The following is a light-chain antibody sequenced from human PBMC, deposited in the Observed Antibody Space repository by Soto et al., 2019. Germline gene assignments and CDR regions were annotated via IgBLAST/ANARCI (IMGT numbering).Light chain of an antibody. J-gene: IGLJ2*01. CDR2: GNS. V-gene: IGLV1-40*01. CDR1: SSNIGAGYD. CDR3: QSYDSSLSGPVV. Sequence: QPVLTQPPSVSGAPGQRVTISCTGSSSNIGAGYDVPWYQQLPGTAPKLLIYGNSNRPSGVPDRFSGSKSGTSASLAITGLQAEDEADYYCQSYDSSLSGPVVFGGGTKLTVL.